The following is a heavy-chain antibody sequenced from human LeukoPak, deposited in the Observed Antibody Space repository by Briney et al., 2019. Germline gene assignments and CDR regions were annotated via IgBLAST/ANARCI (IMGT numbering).Heavy chain of an antibody. CDR2: IYYSGST. V-gene: IGHV4-39*01. J-gene: IGHJ5*02. CDR3: ASPYGSGWDNWFDP. CDR1: GGSISSSSYY. Sequence: SETLSLTCTVSGGSISSSSYYWGWIRQPPGKGLEWIGSIYYSGSTYYNPSLKSRVTISVDTSKNQFSLKLSSVTAADTAVYYCASPYGSGWDNWFDPWGQGTLVTVSS. D-gene: IGHD6-19*01.